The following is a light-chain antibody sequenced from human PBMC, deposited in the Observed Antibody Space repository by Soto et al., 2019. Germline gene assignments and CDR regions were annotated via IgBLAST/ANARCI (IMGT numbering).Light chain of an antibody. CDR3: QQRSNRPLT. V-gene: IGKV3-11*01. J-gene: IGKJ5*01. Sequence: EIVMTPSPATLSVSPVERATLSCRASQSVSSNLAWYQQEPGQAPRLLIYDTSIRASGIPARFSGSGSGTDFTLTISSLDPEECAVYYCQQRSNRPLTFGQGTRLEIK. CDR2: DTS. CDR1: QSVSSN.